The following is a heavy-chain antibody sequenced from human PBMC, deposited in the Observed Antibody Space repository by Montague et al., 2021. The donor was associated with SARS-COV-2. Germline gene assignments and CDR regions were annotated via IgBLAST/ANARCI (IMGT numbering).Heavy chain of an antibody. CDR3: VRGIEAAGSYDY. Sequence: CAISGDSVSGNSATWNWLRQSPSRGLEWLGRTYYRSMWKSDYARSVKGRIAINPDTSKNQFSLQLSSVTPEDTALYYCVRGIEAAGSYDYWGQGTLVTVSS. D-gene: IGHD6-13*01. V-gene: IGHV6-1*01. CDR1: GDSVSGNSAT. J-gene: IGHJ4*02. CDR2: TYYRSMWKS.